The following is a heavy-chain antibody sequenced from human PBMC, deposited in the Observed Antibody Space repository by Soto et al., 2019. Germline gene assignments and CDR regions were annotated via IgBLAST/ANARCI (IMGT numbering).Heavy chain of an antibody. CDR3: ARLRRYSSSGVGYYYYYMDV. Sequence: SETLSLTCTVSGGSISSYYWSWIRQPPGKGLEWIGYIYYSGSTNYNPSLKSRVTISVDTSKNQFSLKLSSVTAADTAVYYCARLRRYSSSGVGYYYYYMDVWGKGTTVTVSS. D-gene: IGHD6-6*01. CDR2: IYYSGST. J-gene: IGHJ6*03. V-gene: IGHV4-59*01. CDR1: GGSISSYY.